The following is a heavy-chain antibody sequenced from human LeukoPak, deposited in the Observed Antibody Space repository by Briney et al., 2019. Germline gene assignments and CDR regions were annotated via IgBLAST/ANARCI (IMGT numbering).Heavy chain of an antibody. CDR3: AIAPRWDSSVASYDY. J-gene: IGHJ4*02. CDR1: GGSISSYY. V-gene: IGHV4-59*01. Sequence: PSETLSLTCTVSGGSISSYYWSWIRQPPGKGLEWIGNIYYSGSTNYNPSLKSRVTISVDTSKNQCSLKLSSVTAADTAVYDCAIAPRWDSSVASYDYWGQGTLVTVSS. CDR2: IYYSGST. D-gene: IGHD3-22*01.